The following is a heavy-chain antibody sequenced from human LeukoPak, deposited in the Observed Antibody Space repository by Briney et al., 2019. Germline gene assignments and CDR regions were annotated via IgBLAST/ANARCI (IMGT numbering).Heavy chain of an antibody. D-gene: IGHD2-2*01. CDR2: IIPIFGTA. CDR3: ASRGDIVVVPADLIHYYYYYYMDV. V-gene: IGHV1-69*13. CDR1: GGTFSSYA. J-gene: IGHJ6*03. Sequence: ASVKVSCKASGGTFSSYAISWVRQAPGQGLEWMGGIIPIFGTANYAQKFQGRVTITADESTSTAYMELSSLRSEDTAAYYCASRGDIVVVPADLIHYYYYYYMDVWGKGTTVTVSS.